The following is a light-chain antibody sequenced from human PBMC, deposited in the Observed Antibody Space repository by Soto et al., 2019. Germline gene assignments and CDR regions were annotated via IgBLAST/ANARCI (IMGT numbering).Light chain of an antibody. CDR2: EVS. J-gene: IGLJ1*01. CDR1: SSDVGGYNY. V-gene: IGLV2-8*01. CDR3: CSYAGSTSYV. Sequence: QSVLTQPPSASGSPGQSVTISCTGTSSDVGGYNYVSWYQQHPGKAPKLVISEVSQRPSGVPDRFSGSKSGNTASLTVSGLQAEGEADYYCCSYAGSTSYVFGTGTKVTVL.